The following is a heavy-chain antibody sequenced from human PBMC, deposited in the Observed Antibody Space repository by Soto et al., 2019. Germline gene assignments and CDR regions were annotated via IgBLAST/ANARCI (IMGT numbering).Heavy chain of an antibody. V-gene: IGHV1-69*06. CDR2: IIPSYDRT. D-gene: IGHD4-17*01. J-gene: IGHJ4*02. CDR3: ARDPPNDYGDDTFDY. CDR1: GDAFKSYA. Sequence: QVLLLQSGSEVKKPGSSVKVSCKASGDAFKSYAIHWVRQAPGQGLEYMGRIIPSYDRTKYAQKFQGRLTVTADIYTSAVYMELSSLRSEVTAVYYCARDPPNDYGDDTFDYWGQGTKVIVSS.